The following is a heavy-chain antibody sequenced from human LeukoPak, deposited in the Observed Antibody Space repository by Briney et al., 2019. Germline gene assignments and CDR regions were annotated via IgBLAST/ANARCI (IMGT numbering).Heavy chain of an antibody. Sequence: SVKVSCKASGGTFSSYAISWVRQARGQGLEWMGGIIPIFGRANYAEKFQGRVTITADKSTSTAYMELSSLRSEDKAVYYCARDWSSSYGSGSYYYWGQGTLVTVSS. V-gene: IGHV1-69*06. CDR1: GGTFSSYA. CDR3: ARDWSSSYGSGSYYY. CDR2: IIPIFGRA. J-gene: IGHJ4*02. D-gene: IGHD3-10*01.